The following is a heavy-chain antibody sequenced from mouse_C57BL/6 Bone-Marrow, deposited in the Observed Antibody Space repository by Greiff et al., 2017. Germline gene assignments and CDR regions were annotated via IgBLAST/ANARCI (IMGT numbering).Heavy chain of an antibody. J-gene: IGHJ1*03. CDR1: GYTFTSYG. D-gene: IGHD2-3*01. Sequence: VKLQESGAELARPGASVKLSCKASGYTFTSYGISWVKQRTGQGLEWIGEIYPRSGNTYYNEKFQGKATLTADKSSSTAYMELRSLTSEDSAVYFCARDGYKTWYFDVGGTGTTVTVSS. CDR3: ARDGYKTWYFDV. V-gene: IGHV1-81*01. CDR2: IYPRSGNT.